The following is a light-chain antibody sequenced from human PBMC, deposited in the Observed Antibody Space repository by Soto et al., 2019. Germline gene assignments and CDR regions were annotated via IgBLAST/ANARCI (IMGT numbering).Light chain of an antibody. CDR2: DTN. V-gene: IGLV7-46*01. CDR3: LLTYTGALV. CDR1: TGAVTNSHH. Sequence: QTVVTQEPSLTVSPGGTVTLTCGSSTGAVTNSHHPFWFQQRPGQAPRTVIYDTNDRQSWTPARFSGSLLGGKAALTISGAQPEDEAHYYCLLTYTGALVFGGGTQLTVL. J-gene: IGLJ2*01.